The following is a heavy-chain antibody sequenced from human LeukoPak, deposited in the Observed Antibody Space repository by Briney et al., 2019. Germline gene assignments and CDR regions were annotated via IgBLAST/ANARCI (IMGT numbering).Heavy chain of an antibody. CDR3: ARGSVIPSH. Sequence: SETLSLICTVSGYSISSGYYWGWVRQPPGQGLEWIGSIYHSGSTYYNPSLKSRVTISVDTSKNQFSLKLSSVTAADTAVYYCARGSVIPSHWGPGTLVTVAS. D-gene: IGHD2-21*01. J-gene: IGHJ4*02. CDR2: IYHSGST. V-gene: IGHV4-38-2*02. CDR1: GYSISSGYY.